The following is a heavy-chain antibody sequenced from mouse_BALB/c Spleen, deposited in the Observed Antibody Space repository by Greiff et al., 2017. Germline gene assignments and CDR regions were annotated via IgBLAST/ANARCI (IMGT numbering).Heavy chain of an antibody. Sequence: EVQLVESGGDLVKPGGSLKLSCAASGFTFSSYGMSWVRQTPDKRLEWVATISSGGSYTYYPDSVKGRFTISRDNAKNTLYLQMSSLKSEDTAMYYCARHEGVTLDYWGQGTTLTVSS. CDR2: ISSGGSYT. J-gene: IGHJ2*01. V-gene: IGHV5-6*01. D-gene: IGHD2-2*01. CDR3: ARHEGVTLDY. CDR1: GFTFSSYG.